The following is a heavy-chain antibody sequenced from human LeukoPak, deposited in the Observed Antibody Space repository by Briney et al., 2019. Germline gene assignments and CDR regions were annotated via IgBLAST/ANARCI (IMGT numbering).Heavy chain of an antibody. D-gene: IGHD3-10*01. CDR1: GFTFSSYW. CDR2: INSDGSST. V-gene: IGHV3-74*01. CDR3: AGGSGFRTFFGY. Sequence: GGSLRLSCAASGFTFSSYWMHWVRQAPGKGLVWVSRINSDGSSTSYADSVKGRFTIPRDNSKNTLYLQMNSLRAEDTAVYYCAGGSGFRTFFGYWGQGTLVTVSS. J-gene: IGHJ4*02.